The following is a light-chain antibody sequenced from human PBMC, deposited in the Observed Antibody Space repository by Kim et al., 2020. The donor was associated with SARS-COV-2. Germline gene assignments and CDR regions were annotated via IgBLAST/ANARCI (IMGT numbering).Light chain of an antibody. Sequence: VLTQSPGTLSLSPGERATLSCRASQSVGSNYLAWYQQKPGQAPRLLISAASARATGIPDRFSGSGSGTDFTLTISRLEPEDFAVYYCQRYGTSPPDTFGQGTRLEIK. CDR2: AAS. CDR1: QSVGSNY. J-gene: IGKJ5*01. CDR3: QRYGTSPPDT. V-gene: IGKV3-20*01.